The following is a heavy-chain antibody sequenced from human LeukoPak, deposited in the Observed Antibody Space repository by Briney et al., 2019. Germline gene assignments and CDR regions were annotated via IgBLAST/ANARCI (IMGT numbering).Heavy chain of an antibody. J-gene: IGHJ4*02. D-gene: IGHD6-19*01. CDR2: IYPGDSDN. V-gene: IGHV5-51*01. CDR1: GFNFTSYW. Sequence: GGSLQISCKGSGFNFTSYWIDWGRQVPGKGLEWMGIIYPGDSDNRYSPSFQGLVTISADKSISTAYLQWSSLKASDTAMYHCARRRRLSGWYETNFDYWGQGTLVTVSS. CDR3: ARRRRLSGWYETNFDY.